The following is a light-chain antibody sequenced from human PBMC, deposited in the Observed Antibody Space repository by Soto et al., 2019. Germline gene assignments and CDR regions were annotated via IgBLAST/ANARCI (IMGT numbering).Light chain of an antibody. CDR2: SAS. V-gene: IGKV1-17*01. CDR1: QAIGND. J-gene: IGKJ4*01. Sequence: DIQMTQSPSSLSASVGDRVTITCRASQAIGNDLGWYQQKPGKAPNRLIYSASRLQSGVPSRFSGSGSGTEFTLTISSLQPEDFASYYCLQHNSFPRAFGAGTKVAIK. CDR3: LQHNSFPRA.